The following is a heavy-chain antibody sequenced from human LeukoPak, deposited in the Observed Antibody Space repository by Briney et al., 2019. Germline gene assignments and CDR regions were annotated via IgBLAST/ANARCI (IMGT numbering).Heavy chain of an antibody. CDR3: ARTEWFGEENDY. V-gene: IGHV1-18*01. Sequence: ASVKVSCKASGYTFTSYGISWVRQAPGQGLEWMGWISAYNGDTNYAQKLQGRVTMTTDTSTSTAYMELRSLRSDDTAVYYCARTEWFGEENDYWGQGTLVTVSS. J-gene: IGHJ4*02. D-gene: IGHD3-10*01. CDR1: GYTFTSYG. CDR2: ISAYNGDT.